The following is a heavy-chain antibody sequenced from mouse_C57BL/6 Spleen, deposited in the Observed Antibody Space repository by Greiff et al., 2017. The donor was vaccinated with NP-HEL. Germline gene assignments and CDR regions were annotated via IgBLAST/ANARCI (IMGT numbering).Heavy chain of an antibody. V-gene: IGHV1-69*01. CDR2: IDPSDSYT. CDR1: GYTFTSYW. D-gene: IGHD2-3*01. CDR3: ARSVGLLRLWYFDV. J-gene: IGHJ1*03. Sequence: VRQSCKASGYTFTSYWMHWVKQRPGQGLEWIGEIDPSDSYTNYNQKFKGKSTLTVDKSSSTAYMQLSSLTSEDSAVYYCARSVGLLRLWYFDVWGTGTTVTVSS.